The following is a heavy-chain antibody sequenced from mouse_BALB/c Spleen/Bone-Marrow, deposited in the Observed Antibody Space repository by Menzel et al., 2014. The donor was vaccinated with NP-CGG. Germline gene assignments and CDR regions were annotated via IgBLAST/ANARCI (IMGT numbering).Heavy chain of an antibody. Sequence: QVQLKQSGAELVKPGASVKLSCKASGYTFTSYWMHWVKQRPGQGLEWIGEINPSNGRTNYDEKFKSKATLTVDKSSSTAYMQLSSRTSEDSAVYYWARRTTTVVATDYWGQGTTLTVSS. CDR3: ARRTTTVVATDY. CDR2: INPSNGRT. V-gene: IGHV1S81*02. D-gene: IGHD1-1*01. CDR1: GYTFTSYW. J-gene: IGHJ2*01.